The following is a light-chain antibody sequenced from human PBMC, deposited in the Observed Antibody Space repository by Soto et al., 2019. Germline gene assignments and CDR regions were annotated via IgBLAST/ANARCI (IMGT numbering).Light chain of an antibody. J-gene: IGKJ1*01. V-gene: IGKV1-5*01. CDR2: DAS. CDR1: QSVSSW. Sequence: DIQMTQSPSTLSASVGDRVTITCRASQSVSSWVAWYQEKPGRGPKLLIYDASTWQSGVPSRFIGSGSGTEFTLTITSLQPDDFATYYCQHYNTYSPGTFGQGTKVDIK. CDR3: QHYNTYSPGT.